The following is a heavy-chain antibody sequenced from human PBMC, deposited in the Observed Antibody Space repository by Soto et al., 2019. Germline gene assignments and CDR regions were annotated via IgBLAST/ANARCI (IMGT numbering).Heavy chain of an antibody. V-gene: IGHV3-30*18. CDR2: ISYDGSNK. CDR3: AKDRRDYVWGSYRPLGEYYFDY. CDR1: GFTFSGYG. D-gene: IGHD3-16*02. Sequence: GGSLRLCCAASGFTFSGYGMRWVRQAPGKGLEWVAVISYDGSNKYYADSVKGRFTISRDNSKNTLYLQMNSLRAEDTAVYYCAKDRRDYVWGSYRPLGEYYFDYWGQGSLVTVSS. J-gene: IGHJ4*02.